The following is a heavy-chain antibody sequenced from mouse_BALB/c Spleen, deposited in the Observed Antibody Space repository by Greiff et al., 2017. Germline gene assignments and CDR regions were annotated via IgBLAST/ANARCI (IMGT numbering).Heavy chain of an antibody. V-gene: IGHV2-4-1*01. J-gene: IGHJ4*01. CDR1: GFSLTSYG. D-gene: IGHD2-3*01. CDR2: IWSGGST. Sequence: VKLMESGPGLVQPSQSLSITCTVSGFSLTSYGVHWVRQSPGEGLEWLGVIWSGGSTDYNAAFISRLSISKDNSKSQVFFKMNSLQADDTAIYYCARKGGYSLYYAMDYWGQGTSVTVSS. CDR3: ARKGGYSLYYAMDY.